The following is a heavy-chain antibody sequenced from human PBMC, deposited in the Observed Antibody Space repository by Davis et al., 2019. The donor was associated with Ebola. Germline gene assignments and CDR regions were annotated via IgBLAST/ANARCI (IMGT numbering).Heavy chain of an antibody. Sequence: GESLKISCAASGFTFSSYSMSWVRQAPGKGLEWVANIKQDGSEKYYVDSVKGRFTTSRDNAKNTLYLQMNSLRAEDTAVYYCARDYYTSGTHWGQGTLVTVSS. V-gene: IGHV3-7*01. J-gene: IGHJ4*02. CDR3: ARDYYTSGTH. D-gene: IGHD3-10*01. CDR2: IKQDGSEK. CDR1: GFTFSSYS.